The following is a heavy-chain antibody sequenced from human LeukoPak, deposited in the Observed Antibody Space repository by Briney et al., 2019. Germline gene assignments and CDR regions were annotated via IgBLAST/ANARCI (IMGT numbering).Heavy chain of an antibody. Sequence: GGSLRLSCAASGFSFSNYWMHWVRQAPGKGLEWVGRTRNKAKRFTTEYAASVKGRFTISRDDSKSSLYLQMNNLKTEDTAVYYCARGGGGSPLDYWGQGTLVTVSS. CDR3: ARGGGGSPLDY. J-gene: IGHJ4*02. V-gene: IGHV3-72*01. D-gene: IGHD5-12*01. CDR2: TRNKAKRFTT. CDR1: GFSFSNYW.